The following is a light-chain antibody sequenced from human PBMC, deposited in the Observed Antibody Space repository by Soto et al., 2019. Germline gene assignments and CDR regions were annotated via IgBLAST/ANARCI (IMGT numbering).Light chain of an antibody. V-gene: IGKV1-13*02. J-gene: IGKJ1*01. Sequence: AIQLTQSPSSLSASLGDTVIITCRASQDITSDLAWYQQRPEKAPVLLIYDASRLESGVPPRFSGGGSGTEFSLTISSLQPEVFATYFCQQFNVYPRTFRQGTKVDI. CDR3: QQFNVYPRT. CDR2: DAS. CDR1: QDITSD.